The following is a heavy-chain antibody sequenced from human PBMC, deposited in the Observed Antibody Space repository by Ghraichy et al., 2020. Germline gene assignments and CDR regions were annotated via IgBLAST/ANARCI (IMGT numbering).Heavy chain of an antibody. J-gene: IGHJ4*02. CDR2: ISGSGGST. CDR1: GFTFSSYA. V-gene: IGHV3-23*01. D-gene: IGHD3-3*01. Sequence: GSLRLSCAASGFTFSSYAMSWVRQAPGKGLEWVSAISGSGGSTYYADSVKGRFTISRDNSKNTLYLQMNSLRAEDTAVYYCAKFSDYDFWSGYHQGGGGLGYWGQGTLVTVSS. CDR3: AKFSDYDFWSGYHQGGGGLGY.